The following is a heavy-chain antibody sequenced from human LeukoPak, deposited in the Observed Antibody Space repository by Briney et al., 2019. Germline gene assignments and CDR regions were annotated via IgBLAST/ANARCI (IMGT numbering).Heavy chain of an antibody. J-gene: IGHJ4*02. CDR3: ARMSDHQFQD. CDR1: GVSISSYY. CDR2: MYRGNNV. D-gene: IGHD1-14*01. Sequence: SETRSLTCTVSGVSISSYYWSWIRQTAGNRLEYIGRMYRGNNVNNNPSLRGLVSVSIERYQNHFTLRLTSVTVADTAVYFCARMSDHQFQDWGQGILVTVSS. V-gene: IGHV4-4*07.